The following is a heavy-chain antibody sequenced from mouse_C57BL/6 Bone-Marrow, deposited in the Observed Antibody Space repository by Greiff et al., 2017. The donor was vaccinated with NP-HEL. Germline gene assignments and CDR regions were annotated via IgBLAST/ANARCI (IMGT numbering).Heavy chain of an antibody. CDR2: INYDGSST. Sequence: EVNVVESEGGLVQPGSSMKLSYTASGFTFSDYYMAWVRQVPEKGLEWVANINYDGSSTYYLDSLKSRFIISRDNAKNILYLQMSSLKSEDTATYYCARSLDGYLFAYWGQGTLVTVSA. CDR3: ARSLDGYLFAY. CDR1: GFTFSDYY. V-gene: IGHV5-16*01. J-gene: IGHJ3*01. D-gene: IGHD2-3*01.